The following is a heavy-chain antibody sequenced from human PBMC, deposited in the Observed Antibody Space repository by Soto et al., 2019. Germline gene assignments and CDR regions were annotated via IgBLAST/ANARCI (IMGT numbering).Heavy chain of an antibody. Sequence: QVQLVQSGTEVKRPGDSVKVSCKASGYTFTGYYVHWVRQAPGQGLEWMGWINPNSGDTYLAQRFQGRVTMNRDTSIGTAYMEMRDLTSDDTAEYYCAKGGAIVAAGTRVYLYNAIDVWGQGTTVTVSS. D-gene: IGHD1-26*01. CDR1: GYTFTGYY. V-gene: IGHV1-2*02. CDR3: AKGGAIVAAGTRVYLYNAIDV. J-gene: IGHJ6*02. CDR2: INPNSGDT.